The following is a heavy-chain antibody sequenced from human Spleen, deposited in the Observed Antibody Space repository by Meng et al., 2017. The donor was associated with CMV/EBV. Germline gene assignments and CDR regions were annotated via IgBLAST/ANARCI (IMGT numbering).Heavy chain of an antibody. CDR3: ATDWGYDNYRFGN. V-gene: IGHV3-7*01. CDR1: SYSISSGYY. CDR2: IKQDGSEK. Sequence: ETLSLTCTVSSYSISSGYYWAWIRQPPGKGLEWVGNIKQDGSEKHYVDSVKGRFTISRDNTKKSLYLQMNSLRAEDTAVYYCATDWGYDNYRFGNWGQGTLVTVSS. D-gene: IGHD5-12*01. J-gene: IGHJ4*02.